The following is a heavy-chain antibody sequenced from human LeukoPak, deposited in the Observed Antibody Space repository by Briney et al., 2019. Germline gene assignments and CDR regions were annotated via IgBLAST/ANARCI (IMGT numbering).Heavy chain of an antibody. Sequence: PGGSLRLSCAASGFTFSSYXXXWVRXXXXXXXXXXXXXXXSSSAIYYADSVKGRFTISRDNAKNSLYLQMNSLRAEDTAVYYCARVYCSGGSCSTGDYFDYWGQGTLVTVSS. CDR2: XXXSSSAI. CDR3: ARVYCSGGSCSTGDYFDY. V-gene: IGHV3-48*01. D-gene: IGHD2-15*01. CDR1: GFTFSSYX. J-gene: IGHJ4*02.